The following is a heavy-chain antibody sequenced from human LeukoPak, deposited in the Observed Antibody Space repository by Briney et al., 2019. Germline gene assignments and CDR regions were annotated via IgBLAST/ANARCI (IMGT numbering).Heavy chain of an antibody. CDR3: ARDPGAVAGLFDY. Sequence: GGSLRLSCAASGFSISSSAMNWVRQAPGKGLEWVSSISSSSSYIYYADSVKGRFTISRDNAKNSLYLQMNSLRAEDTAVYYCARDPGAVAGLFDYWGQGTLVTVSS. V-gene: IGHV3-21*01. J-gene: IGHJ4*02. CDR2: ISSSSSYI. D-gene: IGHD6-19*01. CDR1: GFSISSSA.